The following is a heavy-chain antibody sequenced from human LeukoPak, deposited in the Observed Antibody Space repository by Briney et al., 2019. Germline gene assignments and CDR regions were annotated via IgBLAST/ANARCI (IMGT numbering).Heavy chain of an antibody. D-gene: IGHD6-13*01. CDR1: GGSISSGGYY. J-gene: IGHJ4*02. Sequence: SETLSLTCTVSGGSISSGGYYWSWIPRYPGQGLECIGYIYHSGSTYYNPSLKSRGTISVDTSKNQFSLRLNSMTAADTAVYYCAREGSSWDPFDFWGQGTLVTVSS. CDR2: IYHSGST. V-gene: IGHV4-31*03. CDR3: AREGSSWDPFDF.